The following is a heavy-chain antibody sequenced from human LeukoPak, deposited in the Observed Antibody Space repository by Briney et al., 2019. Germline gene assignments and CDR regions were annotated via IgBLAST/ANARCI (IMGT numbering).Heavy chain of an antibody. D-gene: IGHD3-3*01. Sequence: QSGGSLRLSCAASGFTFSSYGMHWVRQAPGKGLEWVAFIRYDGSNKYYADSVKGRFTISRDNAKNSLYLQMNSLRAEDTAVYYCARVADYDFWSGYTRYYFYYWGQGTLVTVSS. J-gene: IGHJ4*02. CDR1: GFTFSSYG. CDR2: IRYDGSNK. CDR3: ARVADYDFWSGYTRYYFYY. V-gene: IGHV3-30*02.